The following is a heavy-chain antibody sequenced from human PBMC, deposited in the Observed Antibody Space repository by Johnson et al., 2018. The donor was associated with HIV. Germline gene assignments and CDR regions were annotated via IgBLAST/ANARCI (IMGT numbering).Heavy chain of an antibody. V-gene: IGHV3-30*04. Sequence: QVQLVESGGGVVQPGTSLRLSCTASGFAFSSYALHWVRQAPGKGLEWVAVISYDGRDAYYADSVKGRFTSSRDTSKNTLYLQMNSLRAEDTAVYYCARDYREANAFDIWGQGTMVTVSS. CDR2: ISYDGRDA. CDR1: GFAFSSYA. D-gene: IGHD1-26*01. CDR3: ARDYREANAFDI. J-gene: IGHJ3*02.